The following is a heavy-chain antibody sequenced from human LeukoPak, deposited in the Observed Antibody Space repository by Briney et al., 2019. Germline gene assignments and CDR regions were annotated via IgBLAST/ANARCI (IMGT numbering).Heavy chain of an antibody. CDR3: ARGDYYDSSVLDY. CDR2: IIPILGIA. J-gene: IGHJ4*02. Sequence: SVKVSCKASGGTFSSYAISWVRQAPGQGLEWMGRIIPILGIANYAQKFQGRVTITRDTSASTAYMELSSLRSEDMAVYYCARGDYYDSSVLDYWGQGTLVTVSS. V-gene: IGHV1-69*04. D-gene: IGHD3-22*01. CDR1: GGTFSSYA.